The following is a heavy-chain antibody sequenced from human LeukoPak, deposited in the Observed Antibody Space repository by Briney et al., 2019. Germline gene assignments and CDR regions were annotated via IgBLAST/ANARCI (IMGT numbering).Heavy chain of an antibody. CDR3: ARNSIGYCSGANCYSSWYFDL. V-gene: IGHV3-23*01. Sequence: PGGSLRLSCAASGFTFSSYAMSWVRQAPGKGLEWVSAISGSGGSTYYADSVKGRFTISRDNSKNTLYLQMNSLRAEDTAVYYCARNSIGYCSGANCYSSWYFDLWGRGNLVTVSS. D-gene: IGHD2-15*01. CDR1: GFTFSSYA. J-gene: IGHJ2*01. CDR2: ISGSGGST.